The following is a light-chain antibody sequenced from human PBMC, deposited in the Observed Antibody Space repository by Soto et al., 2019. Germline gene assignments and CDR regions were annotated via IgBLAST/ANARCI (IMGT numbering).Light chain of an antibody. CDR1: QSVTSY. CDR3: QKRSSWPIT. J-gene: IGKJ5*01. Sequence: EIVLTQSPGTLSLSPGDSATLSCRASQSVTSYLAWYQQSTGQAPRILINDESRRATGIPDRFSGSGSGADLTLTISSLEPEDFAVYYCQKRSSWPITFGQGTRLEIK. CDR2: DES. V-gene: IGKV3-11*01.